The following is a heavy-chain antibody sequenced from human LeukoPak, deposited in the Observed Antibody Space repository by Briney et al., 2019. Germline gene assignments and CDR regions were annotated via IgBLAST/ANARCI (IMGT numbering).Heavy chain of an antibody. CDR2: INHSGST. CDR3: ARHRAIAAAVDIHWFDP. V-gene: IGHV4-34*01. Sequence: PSETLSLTCAVYGGSFSNYYWNWIRQPPGKGLEWIGEINHSGSTNYNPSLKSRVTISVDTSKNQFSLKLSSVTAADTTVYYCARHRAIAAAVDIHWFDPWGQGTLVTVSS. J-gene: IGHJ5*02. D-gene: IGHD6-13*01. CDR1: GGSFSNYY.